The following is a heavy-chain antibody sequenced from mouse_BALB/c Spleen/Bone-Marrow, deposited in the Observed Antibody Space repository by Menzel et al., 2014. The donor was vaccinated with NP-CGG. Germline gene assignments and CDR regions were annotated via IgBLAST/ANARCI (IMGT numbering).Heavy chain of an antibody. D-gene: IGHD2-2*01. V-gene: IGHV14-3*02. CDR2: IDPANGNT. CDR3: ARWLPLAY. J-gene: IGHJ3*01. CDR1: GFNIXDTY. Sequence: VQLQQSGAELVKPGASVKLSCTASGFNIXDTYMHWVKQRPEQGLEWIGRIDPANGNTKYDPKFQGKATITADTSSNTAYLQLSSLTSEDTAVYYCARWLPLAYWGQGTPVTVSA.